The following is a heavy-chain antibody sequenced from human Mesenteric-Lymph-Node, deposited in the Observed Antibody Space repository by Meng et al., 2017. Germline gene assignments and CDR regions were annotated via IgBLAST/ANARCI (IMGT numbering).Heavy chain of an antibody. J-gene: IGHJ5*02. Sequence: QLHLQQSGPGLVKPSQTLSLTCAISGDSVSSKSAAWNWIRQSPSRGLEWLGRTYYRSKWYNDYALSLKSRVTINPDTSKNQFSLQLNSVTPEDTAVYYRTDMDRHPWGQGTLVTVSS. CDR2: TYYRSKWYN. CDR1: GDSVSSKSAA. CDR3: TDMDRHP. D-gene: IGHD3/OR15-3a*01. V-gene: IGHV6-1*01.